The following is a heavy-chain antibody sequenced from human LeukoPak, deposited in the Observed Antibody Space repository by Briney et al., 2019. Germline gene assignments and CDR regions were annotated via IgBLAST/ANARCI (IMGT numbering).Heavy chain of an antibody. V-gene: IGHV3-30*02. J-gene: IGHJ4*02. CDR1: GFTFSSYG. CDR2: IRYDGSNK. Sequence: GGSLRLSCAASGFTFSSYGMHWGRQAPGKGLGWVAFIRYDGSNKYYADSVKGRFTISRDNSKNTLYLQMNSLRAEDAAVYYCAKETTTDYWGQGTLVTVSS. D-gene: IGHD1-1*01. CDR3: AKETTTDY.